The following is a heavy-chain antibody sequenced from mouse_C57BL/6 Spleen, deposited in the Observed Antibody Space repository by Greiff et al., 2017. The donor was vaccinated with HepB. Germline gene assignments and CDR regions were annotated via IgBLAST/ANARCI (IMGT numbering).Heavy chain of an antibody. V-gene: IGHV5-4*01. Sequence: EVMLVESGGGLVKPGGSLKLSCAASGFTFSSYAMSWVRQTPEKRLEWVATISDGGSYTYYPDNVKGRFTISRDNAKNNLYLQMSHLKSEDTAMYYCARDRGTTVVAPYYCDYWGQGTTLTVSS. CDR3: ARDRGTTVVAPYYCDY. CDR2: ISDGGSYT. CDR1: GFTFSSYA. D-gene: IGHD1-1*01. J-gene: IGHJ2*01.